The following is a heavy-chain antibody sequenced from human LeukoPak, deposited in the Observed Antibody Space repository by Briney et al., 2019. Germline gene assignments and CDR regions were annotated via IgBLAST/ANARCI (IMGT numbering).Heavy chain of an antibody. CDR1: GFTFSNAW. Sequence: GGSLRLSCAASGFTFSNAWMSWVRQAPGKGLEWVGRIKSKTDGGTTDYAAPVKGRFTISRDDSKNTLYLQMNGLRADDTAVYYCAKDPHYYDSSGYPAYFDYWGQGTLLTVSS. J-gene: IGHJ4*02. D-gene: IGHD3-22*01. V-gene: IGHV3-15*01. CDR3: AKDPHYYDSSGYPAYFDY. CDR2: IKSKTDGGTT.